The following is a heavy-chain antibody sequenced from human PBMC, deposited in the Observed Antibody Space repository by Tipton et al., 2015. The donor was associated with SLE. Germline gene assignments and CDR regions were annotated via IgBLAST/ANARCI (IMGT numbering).Heavy chain of an antibody. Sequence: SLRLSCAASGSTFSSYWMSWVRQAPGKGLEWVANIKQDGSEKYYVDSVKGRFTISRDNAKNSLYLQMNSLRAEDTAVYYCARDPGYYYGMDVWGQGTTVTVSS. CDR3: ARDPGYYYGMDV. J-gene: IGHJ6*02. CDR2: IKQDGSEK. V-gene: IGHV3-7*05. CDR1: GSTFSSYW.